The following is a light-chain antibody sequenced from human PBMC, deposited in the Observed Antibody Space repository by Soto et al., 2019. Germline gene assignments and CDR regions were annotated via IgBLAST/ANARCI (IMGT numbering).Light chain of an antibody. V-gene: IGLV1-40*01. CDR1: SSNIGAGYD. CDR3: QSYDSSLSGSRV. Sequence: QSALTQPPSVSGAPGQRVTISCTGSSSNIGAGYDVHWYQQLPGTAPKLLIYGNSNRPSGVPDRFSGSKSGTSASLAITGLQDEDEADYYCQSYDSSLSGSRVFGGGTKLTVL. CDR2: GNS. J-gene: IGLJ2*01.